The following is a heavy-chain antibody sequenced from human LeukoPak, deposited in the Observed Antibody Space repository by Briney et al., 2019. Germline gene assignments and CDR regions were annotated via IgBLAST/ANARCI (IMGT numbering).Heavy chain of an antibody. Sequence: SETLSLTCTVSGGSISSDSYYWAWIRQPPGKGLEWIAGIYYSGSTYYNPSLKSRVTISVDTSRNQFSLKLSSVTAADTAVYYCASLAVAGLSEGYWGQGTLVIVSS. CDR2: IYYSGST. D-gene: IGHD6-19*01. CDR3: ASLAVAGLSEGY. V-gene: IGHV4-39*01. J-gene: IGHJ4*02. CDR1: GGSISSDSYY.